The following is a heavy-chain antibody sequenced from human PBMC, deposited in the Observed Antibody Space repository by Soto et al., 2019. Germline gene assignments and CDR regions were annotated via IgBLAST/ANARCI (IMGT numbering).Heavy chain of an antibody. D-gene: IGHD3-10*01. CDR3: AGHIRGVIFAFIT. CDR1: GGSISSYY. V-gene: IGHV4-59*08. Sequence: QVQLQESGPGLVKPSETLSLTCTVSGGSISSYYWSWIRQPPGKGLEWIGYIYYSGSTNYNPSLRGRVTLSVTTSRTRSPLRLSSVPAAATAGYYCAGHIRGVIFAFITWGKGKMVPV. J-gene: IGHJ3*02. CDR2: IYYSGST.